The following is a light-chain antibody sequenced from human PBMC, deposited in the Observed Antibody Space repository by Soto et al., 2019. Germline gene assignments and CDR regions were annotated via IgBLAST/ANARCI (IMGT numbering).Light chain of an antibody. Sequence: QAVVTQPPSVSGAPGQRVTIPCTGSSSNIGSFYDVHWYQQLPGTVPKLLIYGDNNRPSGVPDRFSGSKSGTSASLAITGLQPEDEADYYCQSYDHSLSHVVFGGGTQLTVL. CDR2: GDN. J-gene: IGLJ2*01. CDR3: QSYDHSLSHVV. CDR1: SSNIGSFYD. V-gene: IGLV1-40*01.